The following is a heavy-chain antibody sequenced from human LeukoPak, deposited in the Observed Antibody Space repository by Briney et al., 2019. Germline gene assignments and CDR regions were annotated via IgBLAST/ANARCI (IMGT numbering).Heavy chain of an antibody. V-gene: IGHV3-53*01. CDR2: IYSGGST. CDR1: GFTVSSNY. Sequence: GGSLRLSCAASGFTVSSNYMSWVRQAPGKGLEWVSVIYSGGSTYYADPVKGRFTISRDNSKNTLYLQMNSLRAEDTAVYYCARDKGYSSSAAGYWGQGTLVTVSS. CDR3: ARDKGYSSSAAGY. D-gene: IGHD6-13*01. J-gene: IGHJ4*02.